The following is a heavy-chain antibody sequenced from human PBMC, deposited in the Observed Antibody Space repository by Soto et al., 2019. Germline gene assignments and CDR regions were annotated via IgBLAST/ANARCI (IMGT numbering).Heavy chain of an antibody. CDR1: GGSISSYY. CDR2: IYYSGST. CDR3: ARGGYSSPSTFDY. J-gene: IGHJ4*02. V-gene: IGHV4-59*01. D-gene: IGHD6-13*01. Sequence: SETLSLTCTVSGGSISSYYWSWIRQPPGKGLEWIGYIYYSGSTNYNPSLKSRVTISVDTSKNQFSLELSSVTAAGTAVYYCARGGYSSPSTFDYWGQGTQVTVSS.